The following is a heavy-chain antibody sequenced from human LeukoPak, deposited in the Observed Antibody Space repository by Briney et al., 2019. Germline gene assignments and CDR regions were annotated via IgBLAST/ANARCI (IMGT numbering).Heavy chain of an antibody. CDR2: LSYDEGNK. D-gene: IGHD3-22*01. CDR1: GFTFSSYG. Sequence: PGGSLRLSCAGSGFTFSSYGMHWVRQAPAKGLEWVAALSYDEGNKYYAYSVKGRVTIARDNSKNTLYVQMNIQRDEDTAVYDCARDWLAGISYHAFDRWGKGTMVTVSS. CDR3: ARDWLAGISYHAFDR. V-gene: IGHV3-30*03. J-gene: IGHJ3*01.